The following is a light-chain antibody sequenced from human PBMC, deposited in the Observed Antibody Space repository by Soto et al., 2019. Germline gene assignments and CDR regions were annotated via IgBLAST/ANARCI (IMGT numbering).Light chain of an antibody. J-gene: IGKJ4*01. CDR1: QSISSSY. Sequence: ETVLTQSPGTLSLSPGERATLSCRASQSISSSYLAWYQQKPGQAPRLLIYGTSNRATGIPDRFSGSGSGTDFTLTISSLQSEDSAIYYCQQYNNWPRATLGGGTKVDIK. V-gene: IGKV3-20*01. CDR2: GTS. CDR3: QQYNNWPRAT.